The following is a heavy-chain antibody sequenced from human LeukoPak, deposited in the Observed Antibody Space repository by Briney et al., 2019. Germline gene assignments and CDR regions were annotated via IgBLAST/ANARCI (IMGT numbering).Heavy chain of an antibody. D-gene: IGHD5-12*01. CDR1: GFTFSTYG. J-gene: IGHJ6*03. CDR2: ISGSGGST. V-gene: IGHV3-23*01. CDR3: AKYSGYEYYYHYYMDV. Sequence: GGTLRLSCVASGFTFSTYGMSWVRQAPGKGLEWVSAISGSGGSTYYADSVKGRFTISRDNSKNTLYLQMNSLRAEDTAVYYCAKYSGYEYYYHYYMDVWGKGTTVTIS.